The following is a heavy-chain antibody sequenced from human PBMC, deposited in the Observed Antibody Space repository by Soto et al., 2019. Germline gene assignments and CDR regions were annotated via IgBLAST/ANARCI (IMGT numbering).Heavy chain of an antibody. J-gene: IGHJ5*02. Sequence: PSETLSLTCAVSGGSISSGGYSWSWIRQPPGKGLEWIGYIYHSGSTYYNPSLKSRVTISVDRSKNQFSLKLSSVTAADTAVYYCARASGSSSWYAGWFDPWGQGTLVTVSS. CDR3: ARASGSSSWYAGWFDP. CDR1: GGSISSGGYS. V-gene: IGHV4-30-2*01. CDR2: IYHSGST. D-gene: IGHD6-13*01.